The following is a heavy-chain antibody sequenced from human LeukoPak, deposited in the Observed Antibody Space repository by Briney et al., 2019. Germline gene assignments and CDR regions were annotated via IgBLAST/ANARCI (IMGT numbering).Heavy chain of an antibody. CDR1: GGSISSSSYY. Sequence: SETLSLTCTVSGGSISSSSYYWGWIRQPPGKGLEWIGSIYYSGSTYYNPSLKSRVTISVDTSKNQFSLKLSSVTAADTAVYYCYIGVVTAIDYWGQGTLVTVSS. V-gene: IGHV4-39*01. CDR3: YIGVVTAIDY. CDR2: IYYSGST. J-gene: IGHJ4*02. D-gene: IGHD2-21*02.